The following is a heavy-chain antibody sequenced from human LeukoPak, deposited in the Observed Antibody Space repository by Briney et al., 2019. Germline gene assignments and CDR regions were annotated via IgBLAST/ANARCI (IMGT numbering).Heavy chain of an antibody. J-gene: IGHJ4*02. V-gene: IGHV4-34*01. Sequence: SETLSLTCAVYGGPFSGYYWSWIRQPPGKGLEWIGEINHSGSTNYNPSLKSRVTISVDTSKNQLSLKLSSVTAADTAVYYCARGSPMVRGVITDGDFDYWGQGTLVTVSS. CDR3: ARGSPMVRGVITDGDFDY. D-gene: IGHD3-10*01. CDR2: INHSGST. CDR1: GGPFSGYY.